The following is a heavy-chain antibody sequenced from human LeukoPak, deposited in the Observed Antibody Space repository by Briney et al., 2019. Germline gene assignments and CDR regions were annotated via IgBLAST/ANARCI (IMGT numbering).Heavy chain of an antibody. V-gene: IGHV3-30*02. Sequence: GGSLRLSCAASGFTFSSYGMHWVRQAPGKGLEWVAFIRYDGSNKYYADSVKGRFTISRDNSKNTLYLQMNSLRAEDTAVYYCARELAYYDFWSGYSGNWFDPWGQGTLVTVSS. J-gene: IGHJ5*02. CDR2: IRYDGSNK. D-gene: IGHD3-3*01. CDR3: ARELAYYDFWSGYSGNWFDP. CDR1: GFTFSSYG.